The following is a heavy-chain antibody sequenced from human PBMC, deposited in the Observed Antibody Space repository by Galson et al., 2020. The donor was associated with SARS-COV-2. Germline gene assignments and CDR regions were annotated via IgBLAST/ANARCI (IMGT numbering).Heavy chain of an antibody. J-gene: IGHJ5*02. CDR1: GFTFSGSA. D-gene: IGHD2-2*01. CDR3: TIGYCSSTTCYPRFDP. CDR2: IKIKANNYAT. Sequence: GESLKISCAASGFTFSGSAIHWVRQASGKGLEWVGRIKIKANNYATAYAASVKGRFTLSRDDSKNTAYLQMNSLRSKDTAVYYCTIGYCSSTTCYPRFDPWGQGTLVTVSS. V-gene: IGHV3-73*01.